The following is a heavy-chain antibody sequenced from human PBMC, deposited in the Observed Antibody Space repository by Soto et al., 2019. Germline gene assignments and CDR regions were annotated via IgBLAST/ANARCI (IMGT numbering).Heavy chain of an antibody. CDR2: IWYDGSNK. V-gene: IGHV3-33*01. J-gene: IGHJ6*02. Sequence: GSLRLSCAASGFTFSSYGMHWVRQAPGKGLEWVAVIWYDGSNKYYADSVKGRFTISRDNSKNTLYLQMNSLRAEDTAVYYCARGPDIVVDRYYYGMDVWGQGTTVTVSS. CDR1: GFTFSSYG. CDR3: ARGPDIVVDRYYYGMDV. D-gene: IGHD2-2*01.